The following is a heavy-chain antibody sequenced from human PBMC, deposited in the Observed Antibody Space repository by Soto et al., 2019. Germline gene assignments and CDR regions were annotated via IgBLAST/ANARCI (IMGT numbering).Heavy chain of an antibody. Sequence: GGSLRLSCAASGFTFSSYAISWVRQAPGKGLEWVSSISGSGGSTYYADSVKGRFTISRDNSKNTLYLQMNSLRAKDTAVYYCATYSGNYERYGVYYGMDVWGQGTTVTVSS. CDR1: GFTFSSYA. D-gene: IGHD1-26*01. J-gene: IGHJ6*02. V-gene: IGHV3-23*01. CDR3: ATYSGNYERYGVYYGMDV. CDR2: ISGSGGST.